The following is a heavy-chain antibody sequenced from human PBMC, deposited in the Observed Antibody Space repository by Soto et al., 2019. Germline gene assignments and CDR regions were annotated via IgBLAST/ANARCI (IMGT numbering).Heavy chain of an antibody. V-gene: IGHV3-48*02. CDR3: ARVARGSSLPKLAYFDY. J-gene: IGHJ4*02. Sequence: PGGSLRLSCAASGFTFSSYSMNWVRQAPGKGLEWVSYISSSSSTIYYADSVKGRFTISRDNAKNSLYLQMNSLRDEDTAVYYCARVARGSSLPKLAYFDYWGQGTLVTVSS. CDR2: ISSSSSTI. D-gene: IGHD5-18*01. CDR1: GFTFSSYS.